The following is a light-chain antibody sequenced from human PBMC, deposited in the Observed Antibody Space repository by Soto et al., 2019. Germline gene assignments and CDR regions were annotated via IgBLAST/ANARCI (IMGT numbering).Light chain of an antibody. CDR1: SSNIGSKT. V-gene: IGLV1-44*01. CDR3: AAWDVSLNGYV. Sequence: QSVLTQPPSASGIPGQRVTISCSGSSSNIGSKTVNWYQQLPGTVPKLLIYNSYQRPSGVPDRFSGSKSGTSASLAISGLQSEDEADYYCAAWDVSLNGYVFGAGTKVTVL. J-gene: IGLJ1*01. CDR2: NSY.